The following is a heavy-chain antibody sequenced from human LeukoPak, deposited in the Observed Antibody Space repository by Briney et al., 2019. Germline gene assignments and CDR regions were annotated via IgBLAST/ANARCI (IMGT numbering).Heavy chain of an antibody. J-gene: IGHJ4*02. CDR2: IYPGDSDT. CDR3: ARSATYYYGSGSFKPLEY. Sequence: GESLKISCKGSGYSFTSYWIGWVRQMPGKGLEWMGIIYPGDSDTRYSPSFQGQVTISADKSISTAYLQWSSLKASDTAMYYCARSATYYYGSGSFKPLEYWGQGTLVTVSS. CDR1: GYSFTSYW. V-gene: IGHV5-51*01. D-gene: IGHD3-10*01.